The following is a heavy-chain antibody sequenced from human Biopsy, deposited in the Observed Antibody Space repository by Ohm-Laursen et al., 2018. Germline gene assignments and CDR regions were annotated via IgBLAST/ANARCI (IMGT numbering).Heavy chain of an antibody. V-gene: IGHV3-11*01. J-gene: IGHJ4*01. D-gene: IGHD3-16*01. Sequence: GSLRLSCSATGFTFSDYQMSWIRQTPGKELEWVSHISSGGSTILHADSVKGRFTISRDDAKGSLYLQMTNLRAEDTAVYYCGRSYGIMAAPVHLWGQGTLVTVSS. CDR1: GFTFSDYQ. CDR2: ISSGGSTI. CDR3: GRSYGIMAAPVHL.